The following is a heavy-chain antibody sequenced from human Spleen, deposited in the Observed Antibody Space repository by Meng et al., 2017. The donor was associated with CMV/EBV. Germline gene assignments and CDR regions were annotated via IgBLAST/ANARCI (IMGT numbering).Heavy chain of an antibody. Sequence: GGSLRLSCVASGFTVSSGYVSWVRQPPGKGLEWLSVIYTSGATYYANFVKGRFTISRDISRNTLSLQMNSLRADDTAVYYCARGEDDFWSGYSYFVYWGQGTLVTVSS. CDR2: IYTSGAT. CDR1: GFTVSSGY. D-gene: IGHD3-3*01. V-gene: IGHV3-66*03. CDR3: ARGEDDFWSGYSYFVY. J-gene: IGHJ4*02.